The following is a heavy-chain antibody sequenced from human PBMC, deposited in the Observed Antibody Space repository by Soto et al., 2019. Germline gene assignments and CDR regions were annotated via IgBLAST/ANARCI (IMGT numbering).Heavy chain of an antibody. CDR3: ARRYGACFDY. Sequence: QVQLQESGPGLVKPSETLSLTCTVSGGSISSYYWSWIRQPPGKGLEWIGYIYYSGSTNYNPSLHIRVTISVDTSKTHFSLKLSSVTAADPAVYYCARRYGACFDYWGQGTLVTVSS. J-gene: IGHJ4*02. V-gene: IGHV4-59*08. D-gene: IGHD5-18*01. CDR1: GGSISSYY. CDR2: IYYSGST.